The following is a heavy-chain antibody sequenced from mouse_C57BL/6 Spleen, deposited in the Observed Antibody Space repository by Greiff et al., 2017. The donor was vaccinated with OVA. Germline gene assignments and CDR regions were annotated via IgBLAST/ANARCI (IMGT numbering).Heavy chain of an antibody. CDR1: GFSFNTYA. D-gene: IGHD2-2*01. Sequence: EVMLVESGGGLVQPKGSLKLSCAASGFSFNTYAMNWVRQAPGKGLEWVARIRSKSNNYATYYADSVKDRFTISRDDSESMLYLQMNNLKTEDTAMYFCVRGYDGHYYAMDYWGQGTSVTVSS. J-gene: IGHJ4*01. CDR3: VRGYDGHYYAMDY. CDR2: IRSKSNNYAT. V-gene: IGHV10-1*01.